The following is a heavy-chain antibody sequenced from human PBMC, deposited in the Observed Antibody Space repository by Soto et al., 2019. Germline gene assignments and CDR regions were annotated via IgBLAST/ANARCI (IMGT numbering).Heavy chain of an antibody. J-gene: IGHJ4*02. CDR1: GFTFSSYA. Sequence: QVQLVESGGGVVQHGRSLRLSCAASGFTFSSYAMHWVRQAPGKGLEWVAVLSSDGGDKYYTDSVKGRFTISRDNSKNTLYLQLNSLRAEDTAVYYCAKDNDVGAAGYHVDYWGQGTLVAVSS. CDR2: LSSDGGDK. D-gene: IGHD6-13*01. V-gene: IGHV3-30-3*01. CDR3: AKDNDVGAAGYHVDY.